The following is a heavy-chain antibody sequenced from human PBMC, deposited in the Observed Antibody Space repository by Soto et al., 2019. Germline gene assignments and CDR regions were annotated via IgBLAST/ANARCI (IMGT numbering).Heavy chain of an antibody. CDR1: GFSLSTSGMC. Sequence: ESGPTLVNPTQTLTLTCTFSGFSLSTSGMCVSWIRQPPGKALEWLALIDWDDDKYYSTSLKTRLTISKDTSKNQVVLTMTNMDPVDTATYYCARIQGGSRYSGNAFDIWGQGTMVTVS. D-gene: IGHD2-15*01. J-gene: IGHJ3*02. CDR2: IDWDDDK. CDR3: ARIQGGSRYSGNAFDI. V-gene: IGHV2-70*01.